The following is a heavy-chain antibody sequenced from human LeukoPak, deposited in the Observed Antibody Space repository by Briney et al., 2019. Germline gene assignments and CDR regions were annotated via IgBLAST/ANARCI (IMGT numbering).Heavy chain of an antibody. CDR1: GVSISRFY. CDR2: IYSGVPT. J-gene: IGHJ4*02. Sequence: PSETLSLTCTTSGVSISRFYWSWVRQPPGKGLEWIGNIYSGVPTYFNPSLKRRVIISVDTSKNQFSLTLTSVTAADTAMYYCVQTTGWPGFDYWGQGILVTVSS. CDR3: VQTTGWPGFDY. D-gene: IGHD1-1*01. V-gene: IGHV4-4*09.